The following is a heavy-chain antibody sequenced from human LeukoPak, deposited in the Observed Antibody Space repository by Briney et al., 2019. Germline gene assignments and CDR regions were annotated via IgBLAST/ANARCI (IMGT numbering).Heavy chain of an antibody. D-gene: IGHD3-10*01. Sequence: GGSLRLSCAASGFTFSSYDFSNYAMSWVRQAPGKGLEWVSAISDSGGRTYYADSVKGRFTISRDNSKNTLYLQMNSLRAGDTALYYCAKESQEGSSFDIWGQGTMVTVSS. J-gene: IGHJ3*02. V-gene: IGHV3-23*01. CDR3: AKESQEGSSFDI. CDR1: GFTFSSYDFSNYA. CDR2: ISDSGGRT.